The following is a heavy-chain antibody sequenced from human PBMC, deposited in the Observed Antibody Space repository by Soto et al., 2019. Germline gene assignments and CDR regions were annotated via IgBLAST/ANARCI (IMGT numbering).Heavy chain of an antibody. CDR2: INPNTGYT. D-gene: IGHD3-16*02. Sequence: GASVKVSCKASGYTFTSYDINWVRQATGQGLEWMGWINPNTGYTDYAQKFQGRVTMTGNTSITTAYMELSSLRSEDTAVYYCVRGRVMITFGVVIVIDYWGQGSPVTVPQ. CDR3: VRGRVMITFGVVIVIDY. CDR1: GYTFTSYD. V-gene: IGHV1-8*01. J-gene: IGHJ4*02.